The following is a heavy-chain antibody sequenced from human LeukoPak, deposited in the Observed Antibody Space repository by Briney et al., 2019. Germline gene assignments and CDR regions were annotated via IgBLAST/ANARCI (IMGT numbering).Heavy chain of an antibody. V-gene: IGHV4-34*01. Sequence: TSETLSLTCAVYGGSFSGYYWSWIRQPPGKGLEWIGEINHRGSTNYNPSLKSRVTISVDTSKNQFSLKLSSVTAADTAVYYCARGIDYVWGSYRALGYWGQGTLVTVSS. D-gene: IGHD3-16*02. CDR3: ARGIDYVWGSYRALGY. CDR2: INHRGST. J-gene: IGHJ4*02. CDR1: GGSFSGYY.